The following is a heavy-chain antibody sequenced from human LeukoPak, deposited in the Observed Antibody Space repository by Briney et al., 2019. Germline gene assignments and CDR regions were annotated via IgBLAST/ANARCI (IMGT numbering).Heavy chain of an antibody. CDR3: ARSAVVVPAANTHPNYYFDY. CDR1: GGSISSYY. CDR2: IYTSGST. V-gene: IGHV4-4*07. J-gene: IGHJ4*02. Sequence: SETLSLTCTVSGGSISSYYWSWIRQPAGKGLEWIGRIYTSGSTNYNPSLKSRVTMSVDTSKNQFSLKLSSVTAADTAVYYCARSAVVVPAANTHPNYYFDYWGRGTLVTVSP. D-gene: IGHD2-2*01.